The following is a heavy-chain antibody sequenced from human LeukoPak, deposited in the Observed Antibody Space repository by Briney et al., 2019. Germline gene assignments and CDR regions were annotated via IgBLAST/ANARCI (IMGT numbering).Heavy chain of an antibody. CDR2: INPITGTT. J-gene: IGHJ6*02. D-gene: IGHD2-2*01. Sequence: ASVKVSCKASGYTFTNYFMHWVRQAPGQGLEWMGIINPITGTTTYAQKFQGRVTMTRDTSTGTVYMELSSLRSEDTAVYYCARDMKRGRYCSSTSCYDYYYYGMDVWGQGTTVTVSS. V-gene: IGHV1-46*01. CDR1: GYTFTNYF. CDR3: ARDMKRGRYCSSTSCYDYYYYGMDV.